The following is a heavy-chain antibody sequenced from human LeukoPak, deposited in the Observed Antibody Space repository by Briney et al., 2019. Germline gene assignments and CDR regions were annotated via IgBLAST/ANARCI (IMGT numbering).Heavy chain of an antibody. CDR3: SRRPVDSTGGPGNY. J-gene: IGHJ4*02. CDR2: IRSKFSGYAT. Sequence: GGSLRLSCAASGFTFSASAMHWVRQASGKGLEWVGRIRSKFSGYATAHAASVKGRFTISRDDSKNTAYLQMTSLKTEDTAVYYCSRRPVDSTGGPGNYWGQGTLVTVSS. CDR1: GFTFSASA. V-gene: IGHV3-73*01. D-gene: IGHD3-22*01.